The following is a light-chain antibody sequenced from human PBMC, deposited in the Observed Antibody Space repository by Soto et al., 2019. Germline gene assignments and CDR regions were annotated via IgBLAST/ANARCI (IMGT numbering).Light chain of an antibody. CDR2: GAS. CDR3: QQYGSSPRT. Sequence: RVMTQSPVTLSVSPGERVTLSCRASQAISNNLAWYQQKPGQAPRLLIYGASSRATGIPDRFSGSGSGTDFTLTISRLEPEDFAVYYCQQYGSSPRTFGQGTKVEIK. V-gene: IGKV3-20*01. J-gene: IGKJ1*01. CDR1: QAISNN.